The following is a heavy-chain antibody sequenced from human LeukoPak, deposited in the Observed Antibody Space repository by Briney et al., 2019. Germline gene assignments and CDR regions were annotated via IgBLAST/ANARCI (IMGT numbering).Heavy chain of an antibody. Sequence: SETLSLTCTVSGGSISSYYWSWIRQPPGKGLEWIGYISHSGTTNYNPSLKSRVTISVDTSKNQFSLKLSSVTAADTAVYYCARIAQCGSGSYYTPQYYYYYMDVWGKGTTVT. CDR3: ARIAQCGSGSYYTPQYYYYYMDV. CDR2: ISHSGTT. CDR1: GGSISSYY. V-gene: IGHV4-59*01. D-gene: IGHD3-10*01. J-gene: IGHJ6*03.